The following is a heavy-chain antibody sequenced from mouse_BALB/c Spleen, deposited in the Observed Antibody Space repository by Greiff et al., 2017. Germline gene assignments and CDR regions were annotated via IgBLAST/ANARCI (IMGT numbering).Heavy chain of an antibody. CDR2: LSDGGSYT. V-gene: IGHV5-4*02. Sequence: EVMLVESGGGLVKPGGSLKLSCAASGFTFSDYYMYWVRQTPEKRLEWVATLSDGGSYTYYPDSVKGRFTISRDNARNILYLQMSSLRSEDTAMYYCARGTYYYGSTWYFDVWGAGTTVTVSS. J-gene: IGHJ1*01. CDR1: GFTFSDYY. D-gene: IGHD1-1*01. CDR3: ARGTYYYGSTWYFDV.